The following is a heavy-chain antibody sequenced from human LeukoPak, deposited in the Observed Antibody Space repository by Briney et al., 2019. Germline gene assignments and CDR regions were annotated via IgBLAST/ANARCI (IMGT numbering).Heavy chain of an antibody. Sequence: ASVKVSCKASGYTFTSYDINWVRQATGQGLEWMGWMNPNSGNTGYAQKFQGRVTMTRNTSISTAYMELSSLRSEDTAVYYCARPGGYSYGYYYCYMDVWGKGTTVTVSS. J-gene: IGHJ6*03. CDR2: MNPNSGNT. D-gene: IGHD5-18*01. CDR3: ARPGGYSYGYYYCYMDV. CDR1: GYTFTSYD. V-gene: IGHV1-8*01.